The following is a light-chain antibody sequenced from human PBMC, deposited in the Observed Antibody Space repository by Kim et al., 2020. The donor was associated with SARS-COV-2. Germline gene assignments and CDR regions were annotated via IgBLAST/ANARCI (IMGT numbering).Light chain of an antibody. V-gene: IGKV1-5*01. J-gene: IGKJ2*01. CDR3: QKANGE. Sequence: STRAAAVGARVTITCRASQSIGSWLAWYQQKAGKAPKVLIYHASTLESGVPSRFSGSGSGTEFTLTISSLQPDDFATYYCQKANGEFGQGTKLEI. CDR2: HAS. CDR1: QSIGSW.